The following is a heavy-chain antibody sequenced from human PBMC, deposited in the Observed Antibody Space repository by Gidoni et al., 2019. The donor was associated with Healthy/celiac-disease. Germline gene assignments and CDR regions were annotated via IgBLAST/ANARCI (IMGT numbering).Heavy chain of an antibody. Sequence: EVQLLESGGGWVQPGGSLSLSCAAAGFTFISYAMSWVRQAPGKELEWVSAISGSGGSTYYADFVKGRFTISRDNSKNTLYLQMNSLRAEDTAVYYCAADEGRYFVKDERDYWGQGTLVTVSS. D-gene: IGHD3-9*01. V-gene: IGHV3-23*01. J-gene: IGHJ4*02. CDR3: AADEGRYFVKDERDY. CDR1: GFTFISYA. CDR2: ISGSGGST.